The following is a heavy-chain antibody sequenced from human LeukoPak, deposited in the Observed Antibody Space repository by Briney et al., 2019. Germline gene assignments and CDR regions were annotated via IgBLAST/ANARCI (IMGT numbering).Heavy chain of an antibody. CDR3: AKDIQLST. D-gene: IGHD5-24*01. CDR1: GFTFSNYL. CDR2: IGPVGDSP. V-gene: IGHV3-23*01. Sequence: GGSLRLSCAASGFTFSNYLMTWVRQAPGKGLEWVSLIGPVGDSPFYADSVKGRFTISRDNSKNTLSLQMNSLRVEDTAIYYCAKDIQLSTWGLGTMVTVSS. J-gene: IGHJ3*01.